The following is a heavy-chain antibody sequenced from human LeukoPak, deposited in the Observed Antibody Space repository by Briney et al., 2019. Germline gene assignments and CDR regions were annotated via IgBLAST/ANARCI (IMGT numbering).Heavy chain of an antibody. J-gene: IGHJ4*02. V-gene: IGHV3-9*01. CDR2: ISWNSGSI. CDR1: GFTFDDYA. D-gene: IGHD3-22*01. CDR3: AKDMRRITMIVVARGPFDY. Sequence: GGSLRLSCAASGFTFDDYAMHWVRQAPGKGLEWVSGISWNSGSIGYADSVKGRFTISGDNAKSSLYLQMNSLRAEDTALYYCAKDMRRITMIVVARGPFDYWGQGTLVTVSS.